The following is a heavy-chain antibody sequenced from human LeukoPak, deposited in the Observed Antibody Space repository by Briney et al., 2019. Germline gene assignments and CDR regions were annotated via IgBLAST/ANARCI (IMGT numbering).Heavy chain of an antibody. CDR3: ARPLWFGELFPFDY. J-gene: IGHJ4*02. Sequence: ASVEVSCKASGYTFTSYGISWVRQAPGQGLEWMGWISAYNGNTNYAQKLQGRVTMTTDTSTSTAYMELRSLRSDDTAMYYCARPLWFGELFPFDYWGQGTLVTVSS. D-gene: IGHD3-10*01. V-gene: IGHV1-18*04. CDR1: GYTFTSYG. CDR2: ISAYNGNT.